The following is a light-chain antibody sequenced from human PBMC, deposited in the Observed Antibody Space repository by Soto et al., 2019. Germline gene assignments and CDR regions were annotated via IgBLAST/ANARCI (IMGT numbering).Light chain of an antibody. CDR2: AAS. Sequence: DIQMTQSPSSVSASVGDRVTITCRASQGISSWLAWYQQKPGKAAKLLIYAASNLQSGVPSRFSGGGSGTECTLTGSSLQPEDFSSYDCQQANRFPFTFGPGTRVDI. J-gene: IGKJ3*01. CDR1: QGISSW. V-gene: IGKV1-12*01. CDR3: QQANRFPFT.